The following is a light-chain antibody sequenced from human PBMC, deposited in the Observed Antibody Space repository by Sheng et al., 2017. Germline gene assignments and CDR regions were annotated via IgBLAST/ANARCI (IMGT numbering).Light chain of an antibody. J-gene: IGKJ2*03. CDR1: QFINSW. CDR3: QQYNTDSS. V-gene: IGKV1-5*03. CDR2: KAS. Sequence: DIQMTQSPSTLSASVGDRVSITCRASQFINSWLAWYQQKPGKAPKLLIYKASSLETGVPSRFSGSGSGTEFTLTISSLQPDDFATYYCQQYNTDSSFGRGDQAGDQT.